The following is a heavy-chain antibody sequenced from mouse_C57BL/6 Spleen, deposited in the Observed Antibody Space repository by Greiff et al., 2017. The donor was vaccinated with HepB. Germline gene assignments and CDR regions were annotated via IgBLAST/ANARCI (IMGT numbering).Heavy chain of an antibody. J-gene: IGHJ1*03. Sequence: VKLVESGPGLVAPSQSLSITCTVSGFSLTSYGVSWVRQPPGKGLEWLGVIWGDGSTNYHSALISRLSISKDNSKSQVLLKLNSLQTDDTDTYYCAKIYYYGSSYVRYWYFDVWGTGTTVTVSS. CDR3: AKIYYYGSSYVRYWYFDV. D-gene: IGHD1-1*01. CDR2: IWGDGST. V-gene: IGHV2-3*01. CDR1: GFSLTSYG.